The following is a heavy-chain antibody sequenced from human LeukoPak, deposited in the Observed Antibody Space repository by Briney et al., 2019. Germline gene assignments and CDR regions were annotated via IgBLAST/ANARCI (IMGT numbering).Heavy chain of an antibody. V-gene: IGHV3-53*01. CDR3: ARDRGVAGPFGFDY. CDR2: FYAGGGI. D-gene: IGHD6-19*01. J-gene: IGHJ4*02. Sequence: GGSLRLSCAASGFIVSDTYMSWVRQAPGKGLEWVSVFYAGGGIYYADSVRGRFTISRDNSKNTLYLQMNSLRAEDTAVYYCARDRGVAGPFGFDYWGQGTLVTVSS. CDR1: GFIVSDTY.